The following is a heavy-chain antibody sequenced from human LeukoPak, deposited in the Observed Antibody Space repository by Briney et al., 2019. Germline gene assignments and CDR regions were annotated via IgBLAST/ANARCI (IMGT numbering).Heavy chain of an antibody. V-gene: IGHV5-51*01. Sequence: GESLKTSCKGSGYSFTSYWIGWVRQMPGKGLEWMGIIYADDSDTRYSPSFQGQVTISADKSISTAYLQWSSLKNSDTAMYYCVRRGYCSGGNCFSAPFDYWGQGTLVTVSS. J-gene: IGHJ4*02. CDR2: IYADDSDT. CDR3: VRRGYCSGGNCFSAPFDY. CDR1: GYSFTSYW. D-gene: IGHD2-15*01.